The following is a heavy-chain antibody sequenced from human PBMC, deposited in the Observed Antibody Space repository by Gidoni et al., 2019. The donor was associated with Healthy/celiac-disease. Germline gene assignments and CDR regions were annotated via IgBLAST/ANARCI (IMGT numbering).Heavy chain of an antibody. Sequence: EVQLVESGGGLVKPGGSLRLSCAASGFNFSSHSMNWVRQDPGKGLEWVSSISSSSSYIYYADSVKGRFTISRDNAKNSLYLQMNSLRAEDTAVYYCASPGGMTTVTSQYYYYYYGMDVWGQGTTVTVSS. CDR1: GFNFSSHS. D-gene: IGHD4-17*01. J-gene: IGHJ6*02. CDR3: ASPGGMTTVTSQYYYYYYGMDV. CDR2: ISSSSSYI. V-gene: IGHV3-21*01.